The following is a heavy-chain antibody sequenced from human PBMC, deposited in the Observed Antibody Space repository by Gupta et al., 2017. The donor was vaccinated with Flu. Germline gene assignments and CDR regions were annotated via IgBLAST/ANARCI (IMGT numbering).Heavy chain of an antibody. D-gene: IGHD2-15*01. CDR1: GFTFSSYA. V-gene: IGHV3-23*01. CDR2: ISGSGGST. Sequence: EVQLLESGGGLVQPGGSLRLSCAASGFTFSSYAMSWVRQAPGKGLEWVSAISGSGGSTYYADSVKGRFTISRDNSKNTLYLQMNSLRAEDTAVYYCAKSACSGGSCYSGTYYYYYGMDVWGQGTTVTVSS. CDR3: AKSACSGGSCYSGTYYYYYGMDV. J-gene: IGHJ6*02.